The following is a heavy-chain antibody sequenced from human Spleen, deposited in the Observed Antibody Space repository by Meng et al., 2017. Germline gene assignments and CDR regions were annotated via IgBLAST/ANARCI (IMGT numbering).Heavy chain of an antibody. D-gene: IGHD4-11*01. V-gene: IGHV4-38-2*01. CDR3: ARGPTTMAHDFDY. Sequence: SETLSLTCVVSGYSIRSGYYWGWIRQPPGKGLEWFGSIYQSGNTYYNPSLKSRLTISVDTSQNNLSLKLSSVTAADSAVYYCARGPTTMAHDFDYWGQGTLVTVSS. CDR1: GYSIRSGYY. CDR2: IYQSGNT. J-gene: IGHJ4*02.